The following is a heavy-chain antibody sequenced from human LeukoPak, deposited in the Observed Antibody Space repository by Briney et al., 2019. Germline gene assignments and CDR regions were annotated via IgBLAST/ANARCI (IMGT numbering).Heavy chain of an antibody. V-gene: IGHV3-11*04. CDR1: GFTFSDPY. D-gene: IGHD5-18*01. Sequence: PGGSLRLSCEAPGFTFSDPYMSWIRQAPGKGLECLSYISGSGTDINYADSVRGRFTISRDNAKNLLYLQMNDLRVEDTAVYYCARTARHLDYWGQGTLVTVSS. J-gene: IGHJ4*02. CDR3: ARTARHLDY. CDR2: ISGSGTDI.